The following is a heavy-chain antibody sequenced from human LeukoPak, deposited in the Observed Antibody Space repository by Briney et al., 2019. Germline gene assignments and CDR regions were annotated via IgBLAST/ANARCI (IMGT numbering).Heavy chain of an antibody. Sequence: SETLSLTCNVSGDSITSGAFYWAWIRQSPGKGLEWIGNVYYSGSTQYNPSLRGRASISMDKTKNQFSLNLNSVSVTDTAIYYCARRDYAAWFDPWGQGTLVTVSS. D-gene: IGHD4/OR15-4a*01. CDR1: GDSITSGAFY. J-gene: IGHJ5*02. CDR3: ARRDYAAWFDP. V-gene: IGHV4-39*01. CDR2: VYYSGST.